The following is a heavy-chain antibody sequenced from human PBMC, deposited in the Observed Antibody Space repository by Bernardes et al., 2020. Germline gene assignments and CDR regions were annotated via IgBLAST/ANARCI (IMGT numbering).Heavy chain of an antibody. J-gene: IGHJ4*02. CDR3: AGGVAALYYFDY. D-gene: IGHD2-15*01. V-gene: IGHV4-59*01. Sequence: SETLSLTCTVSGGSISSYYWSWIRQPPGKGLEWIGYIYYSGSTNYNPSLKSRVTISVDTSKNQFSLKLSSVTAADTAVYYCAGGVAALYYFDYWGQGTLVTVSS. CDR2: IYYSGST. CDR1: GGSISSYY.